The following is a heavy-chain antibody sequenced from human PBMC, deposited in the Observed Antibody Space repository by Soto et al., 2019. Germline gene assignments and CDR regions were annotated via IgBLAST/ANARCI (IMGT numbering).Heavy chain of an antibody. CDR2: ISASGTST. CDR1: GFTFSSYA. CDR3: AKACSWYPYFDY. D-gene: IGHD6-13*01. Sequence: EVQLLESGGGLVQPGGSLRLSCAASGFTFSSYAMSWVRQAPGKGLEWVSTISASGTSTYYADSVKGRFTISRDNSKNTLYLQMSSLRAEDTAVYCCAKACSWYPYFDYWGQGILVTVSS. J-gene: IGHJ4*02. V-gene: IGHV3-23*01.